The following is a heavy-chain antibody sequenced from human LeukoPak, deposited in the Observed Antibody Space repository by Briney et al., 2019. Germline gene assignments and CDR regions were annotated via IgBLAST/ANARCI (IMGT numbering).Heavy chain of an antibody. D-gene: IGHD1-26*01. CDR3: AKDLSRWELLHLFDY. V-gene: IGHV3-33*06. CDR2: IWYDGSNK. CDR1: GFTFSSYG. Sequence: PGRSLRLSCAASGFTFSSYGMHWVRQAPGKGLEWVAVIWYDGSNKYYADSVKGRFTISRDNSKNTLYLQMNSLRAEDTAVYYCAKDLSRWELLHLFDYWGQRTLVTVSS. J-gene: IGHJ4*02.